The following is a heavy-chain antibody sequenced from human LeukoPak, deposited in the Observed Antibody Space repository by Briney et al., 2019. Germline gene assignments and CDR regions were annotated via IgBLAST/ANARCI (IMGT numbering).Heavy chain of an antibody. J-gene: IGHJ5*02. CDR1: GFTFSSYA. CDR3: AKDLGSSWYGTGWFDP. CDR2: ISGSGGST. Sequence: GGSLRLSCAASGFTFSSYAMSWVRQASGKGLEWVSVISGSGGSTYYADSVKGRFTISRDNSKNTLYLQMNSLRAEDTAVYYCAKDLGSSWYGTGWFDPWGQGTLVTVSS. D-gene: IGHD6-13*01. V-gene: IGHV3-23*01.